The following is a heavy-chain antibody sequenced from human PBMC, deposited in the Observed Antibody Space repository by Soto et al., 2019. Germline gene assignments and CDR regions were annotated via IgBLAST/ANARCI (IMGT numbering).Heavy chain of an antibody. V-gene: IGHV4-4*02. J-gene: IGHJ4*02. CDR1: SSSIFSSNW. CDR3: ASHLVMPGTRGFDN. D-gene: IGHD6-13*01. CDR2: TRNSGGA. Sequence: QVQLQESGPGLVKPSGTLSLTCAVSSSSIFSSNWWSWVRQPPGKGLEWIGETRNSGGANYNPSLQSRVTITVDRSKNHFFLELRSVTAADTAVYYCASHLVMPGTRGFDNWGLGALVTVSS.